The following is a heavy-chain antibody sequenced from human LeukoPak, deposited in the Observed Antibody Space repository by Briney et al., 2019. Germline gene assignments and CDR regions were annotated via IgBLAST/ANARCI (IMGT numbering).Heavy chain of an antibody. Sequence: RGESPKISCKGSGYSFTSYWIGWVRQMPGKGLEWMVIIYSGDSDTRYSPSSQGQVTISADKSISTSYLQWSSLQASNTAMYYCASRIVGTMIEVWWGQGALVTVSS. CDR2: IYSGDSDT. D-gene: IGHD3-22*01. CDR1: GYSFTSYW. V-gene: IGHV5-51*01. CDR3: ASRIVGTMIEVW. J-gene: IGHJ4*02.